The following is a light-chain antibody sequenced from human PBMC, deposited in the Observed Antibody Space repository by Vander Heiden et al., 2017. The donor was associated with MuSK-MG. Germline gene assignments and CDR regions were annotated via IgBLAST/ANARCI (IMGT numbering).Light chain of an antibody. V-gene: IGKV3-15*01. CDR2: GAS. J-gene: IGKJ1*01. CDR1: QSVSSN. CDR3: QQYNNWHPWT. Sequence: ATLSCRTSQSVSSNLAWYQQRPGQAPRLLIYGASTRATGIPARFSGSGSGTEFTLTISSRQSEDFAVYYCQQYNNWHPWTFGQGTKVEI.